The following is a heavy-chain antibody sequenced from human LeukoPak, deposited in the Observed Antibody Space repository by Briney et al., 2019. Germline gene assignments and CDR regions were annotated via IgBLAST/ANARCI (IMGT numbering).Heavy chain of an antibody. D-gene: IGHD3-10*01. CDR1: GYTFTSYG. J-gene: IGHJ5*02. Sequence: ASVKVSCKASGYTFTSYGISWVRQAPGQGLEWMGWISAYNGNTNYAQKPQGRVTMTTDTSTSTAYMELRSLRSDDTAVYYCAREPPPGTMVRGRLVRWFDPWGQGTLVTVSS. V-gene: IGHV1-18*01. CDR2: ISAYNGNT. CDR3: AREPPPGTMVRGRLVRWFDP.